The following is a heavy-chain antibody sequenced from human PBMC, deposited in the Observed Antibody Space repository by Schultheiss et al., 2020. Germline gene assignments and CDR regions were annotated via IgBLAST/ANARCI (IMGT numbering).Heavy chain of an antibody. CDR3: AKDNRMYSSSWATFDY. CDR2: ISWNSGSI. D-gene: IGHD6-13*01. J-gene: IGHJ4*02. V-gene: IGHV3-9*01. CDR1: GFTFDDYA. Sequence: GGSLRLSCAASGFTFDDYAMHWVRQAPGKGLEWVSGISWNSGSIGYADSVKGRFTISRDNAKNSLYLQMNSLRAEDTALYYCAKDNRMYSSSWATFDYWGQGTLVTVSS.